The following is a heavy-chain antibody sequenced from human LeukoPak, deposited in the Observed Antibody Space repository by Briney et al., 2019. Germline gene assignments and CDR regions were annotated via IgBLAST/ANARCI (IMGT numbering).Heavy chain of an antibody. CDR3: ARDRSGYYRTSFDY. CDR2: ISAYNGNT. Sequence: ASVKVSRKASGYTFTSYGISWVRQAPGQGLEWMGWISAYNGNTNYAQKLRGRVTMTTDTSTSTAYMELRSLRSDDTAVYYCARDRSGYYRTSFDYWGQGTLVTVSS. J-gene: IGHJ4*02. CDR1: GYTFTSYG. V-gene: IGHV1-18*01. D-gene: IGHD3-22*01.